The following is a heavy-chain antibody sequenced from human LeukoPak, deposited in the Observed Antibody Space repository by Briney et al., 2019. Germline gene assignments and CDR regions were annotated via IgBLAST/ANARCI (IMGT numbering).Heavy chain of an antibody. J-gene: IGHJ4*02. CDR3: ARGQQWLEDDY. CDR1: GFTVSSNY. CDR2: FYSGGST. D-gene: IGHD6-19*01. Sequence: GGSLRLSCAASGFTVSSNYMSWVRQAPGKGLEWVSVFYSGGSTYYADSVKGRFTISRDNSKNTLYLQMNSLRAEDTAVYYCARGQQWLEDDYWGQGTLVTVSS. V-gene: IGHV3-53*01.